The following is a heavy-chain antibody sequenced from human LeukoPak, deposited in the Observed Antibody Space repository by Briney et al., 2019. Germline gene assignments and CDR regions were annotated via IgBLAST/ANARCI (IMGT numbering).Heavy chain of an antibody. CDR2: MKQDGSEK. CDR1: GFTFSTYW. J-gene: IGHJ4*02. D-gene: IGHD1-26*01. V-gene: IGHV3-7*05. CDR3: AKGPSGSYTAYFFDY. Sequence: PGGSLRLSCAASGFTFSTYWMTWVRQAPGKGLEWVANMKQDGSEKNYVDSVKGRFTISRDNSKNTLYLRMNSLRAEDTAVYHCAKGPSGSYTAYFFDYWGQGILVTVSS.